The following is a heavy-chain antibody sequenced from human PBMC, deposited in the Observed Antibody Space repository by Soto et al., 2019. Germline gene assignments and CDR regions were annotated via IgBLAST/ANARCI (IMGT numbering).Heavy chain of an antibody. CDR1: GGSFSGYY. Sequence: SETLSLTCAVYGGSFSGYYWSWIRQPPGKGLEWIGEINHSGSTNYNPSLKSRVTISVDTSKNQFSLKLSSVTAADTAVYYCARGRKGFGNKNSYYYGMNVWAKGTTVTVSS. CDR2: INHSGST. CDR3: ARGRKGFGNKNSYYYGMNV. D-gene: IGHD3-3*01. V-gene: IGHV4-34*01. J-gene: IGHJ6*04.